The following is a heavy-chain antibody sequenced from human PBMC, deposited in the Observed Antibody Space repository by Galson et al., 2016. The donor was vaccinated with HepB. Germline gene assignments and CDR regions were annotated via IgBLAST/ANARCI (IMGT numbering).Heavy chain of an antibody. CDR2: INRSGST. D-gene: IGHD4-17*01. Sequence: SETLSLTCAVYGWSFSGYYWNWIRQPPGKGLEWIGEINRSGSTNYNPSLKSRVTISVDTSKNQFSLTLSPLTAADTAGYYCAITTAFDYWGQGALVTVSS. V-gene: IGHV4-34*01. J-gene: IGHJ4*02. CDR1: GWSFSGYY. CDR3: AITTAFDY.